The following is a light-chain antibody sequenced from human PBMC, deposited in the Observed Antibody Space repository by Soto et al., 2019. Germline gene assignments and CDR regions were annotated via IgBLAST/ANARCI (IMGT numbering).Light chain of an antibody. Sequence: QSALTQPASVSGSPGQSITISCTGTSSDVGGYNYVSWYQQHPGKAPKLMIYEVSNRPSGVSNRFSGSKYCNTASLTISGLQAEDEADYYCSSYTSSSIDYVFGTGTKLTVL. CDR1: SSDVGGYNY. CDR3: SSYTSSSIDYV. J-gene: IGLJ1*01. V-gene: IGLV2-14*01. CDR2: EVS.